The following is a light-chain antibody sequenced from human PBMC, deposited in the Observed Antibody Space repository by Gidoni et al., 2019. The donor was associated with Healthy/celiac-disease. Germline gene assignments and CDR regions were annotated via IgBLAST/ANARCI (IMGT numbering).Light chain of an antibody. J-gene: IGKJ1*01. CDR1: QSVLYSSNNKNY. Sequence: DIVMTQSPDSLAVALGERATINCKSSQSVLYSSNNKNYLAWYQQKPGQPPKLLIYWASTRASGVPDRFSGSGSWTDFTLTISSLQAEDVAVYYCQQYYSTPPTFGQGTKVEIK. CDR3: QQYYSTPPT. V-gene: IGKV4-1*01. CDR2: WAS.